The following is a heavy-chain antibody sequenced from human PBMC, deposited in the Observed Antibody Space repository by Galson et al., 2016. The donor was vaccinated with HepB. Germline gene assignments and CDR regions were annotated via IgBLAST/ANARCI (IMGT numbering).Heavy chain of an antibody. CDR1: GFTFSRHW. CDR3: ARDRGGDIIWGFDY. D-gene: IGHD3-10*01. J-gene: IGHJ4*02. CDR2: IKQDGSKK. Sequence: SLRLSCAASGFTFSRHWMSWVRQAPGKGLEWVANIKQDGSKKYYVDSVKGRFTISRDNANNSVFLQMNSLRAEDMAIYYCARDRGGDIIWGFDYWGQGTLVTVSS. V-gene: IGHV3-7*01.